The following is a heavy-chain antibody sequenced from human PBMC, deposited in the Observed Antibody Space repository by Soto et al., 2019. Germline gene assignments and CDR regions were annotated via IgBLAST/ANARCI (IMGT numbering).Heavy chain of an antibody. V-gene: IGHV3-33*01. CDR3: ARDGGYNRYYYYGMDV. Sequence: GSLRLSCAASGFTFSSYGMHWVRQAPGKGLEWVAVIWYDGSNKYYADSVKGRFTISRDNSKNTLYLQMNSLRAEDTAVYYCARDGGYNRYYYYGMDVWGQGTTVTVSS. D-gene: IGHD5-12*01. CDR1: GFTFSSYG. CDR2: IWYDGSNK. J-gene: IGHJ6*02.